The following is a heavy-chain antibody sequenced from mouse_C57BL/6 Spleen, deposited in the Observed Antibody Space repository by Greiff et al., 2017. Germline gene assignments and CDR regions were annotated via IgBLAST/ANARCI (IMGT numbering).Heavy chain of an antibody. V-gene: IGHV5-4*01. Sequence: EVQLVESGGGLVKPGGSLKLSCAASGFTFSSYAMSWVRQTPEKRLEWVATISDGGGYTYYPDNVKGRFTISRDNAKNNLYLQMSHLKSEDTAMYYCARDQGCGSRVGAMDYWGQGTSVTVSS. CDR1: GFTFSSYA. J-gene: IGHJ4*01. CDR2: ISDGGGYT. D-gene: IGHD1-1*01. CDR3: ARDQGCGSRVGAMDY.